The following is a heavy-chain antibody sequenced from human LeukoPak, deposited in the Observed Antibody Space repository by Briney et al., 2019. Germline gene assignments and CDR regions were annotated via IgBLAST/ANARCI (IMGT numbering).Heavy chain of an antibody. Sequence: ASVKVSCKASGGTFSSYAISWVRQAPGQGLEWMGRIIPIFGIANYAQKFQGRVTITADKSTSTAYMELSSLRSEDTAVYYCARPPRERTQWQGMDVWGQGTTVTVSS. CDR2: IIPIFGIA. D-gene: IGHD1-1*01. V-gene: IGHV1-69*10. J-gene: IGHJ6*02. CDR3: ARPPRERTQWQGMDV. CDR1: GGTFSSYA.